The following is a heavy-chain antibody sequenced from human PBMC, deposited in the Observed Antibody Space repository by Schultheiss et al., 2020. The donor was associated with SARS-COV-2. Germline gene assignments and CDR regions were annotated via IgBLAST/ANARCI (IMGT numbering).Heavy chain of an antibody. D-gene: IGHD2/OR15-2a*01. Sequence: GESLKISCKGSGYRFTTYWIGWVRQMPGKGLEWMGIIYPGDSDTTYSPSFQGQVTISADKSISTAYLQWSSLKASDTAMYYCARWSMNSYFDYWGQGTLVTVSS. CDR2: IYPGDSDT. V-gene: IGHV5-51*01. CDR1: GYRFTTYW. CDR3: ARWSMNSYFDY. J-gene: IGHJ4*02.